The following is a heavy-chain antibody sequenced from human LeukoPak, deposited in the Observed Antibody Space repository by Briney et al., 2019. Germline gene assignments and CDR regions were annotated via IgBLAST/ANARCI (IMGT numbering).Heavy chain of an antibody. D-gene: IGHD5-18*01. V-gene: IGHV4-59*08. CDR3: ARQGDTAMVLDY. J-gene: IGHJ4*02. Sequence: SETLSLTCTVSGGSISSYYWSWIRQPPGKGLEWIGYIYYSGSTNYNPSLKRRVTISVDTSKNQFSLKLSSVTAADTAVYYCARQGDTAMVLDYWGQGTLVTVSS. CDR2: IYYSGST. CDR1: GGSISSYY.